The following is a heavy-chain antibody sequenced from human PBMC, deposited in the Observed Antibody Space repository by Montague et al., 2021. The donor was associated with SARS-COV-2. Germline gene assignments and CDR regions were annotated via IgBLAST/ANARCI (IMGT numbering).Heavy chain of an antibody. Sequence: SETLSLTCTVSGYSISSGYYWGWIRQPPGKGLEWIGSIYHSGSTYYNPSLECRVTISVDTSKNQFSLKLSSVTAADTAVYYCAEGEWELPNYWGQGTLVTVSS. CDR3: AEGEWELPNY. V-gene: IGHV4-38-2*02. CDR1: GYSISSGYY. J-gene: IGHJ4*02. CDR2: IYHSGST. D-gene: IGHD1-26*01.